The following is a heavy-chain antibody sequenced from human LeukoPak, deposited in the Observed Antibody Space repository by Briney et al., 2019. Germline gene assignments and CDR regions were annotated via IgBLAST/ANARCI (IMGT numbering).Heavy chain of an antibody. CDR1: GGTFSSYA. CDR3: ARGSTTVTIGATGGRAGYFDY. V-gene: IGHV1-69*04. D-gene: IGHD4-11*01. J-gene: IGHJ4*02. Sequence: GASVKVSCKASGGTFSSYAISWVRQAPGQGLEWMGRIIPILGIANYAQKFQGRVTITADKSTSTAYMELSSLRSEDTAVYYCARGSTTVTIGATGGRAGYFDYWGQGTLVTVSS. CDR2: IIPILGIA.